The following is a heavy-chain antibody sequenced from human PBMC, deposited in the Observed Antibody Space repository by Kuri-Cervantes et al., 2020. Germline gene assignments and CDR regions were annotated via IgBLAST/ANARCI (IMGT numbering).Heavy chain of an antibody. CDR2: ITPIFGTA. CDR3: ARDDVWERGMVRGVINNWFDP. CDR1: GVTFSSYA. D-gene: IGHD3-10*01. V-gene: IGHV1-69*13. Sequence: SVKVACKASGVTFSSYAISWVRQAPGQGLEWMGGITPIFGTANYAQKCQGRVTITADESTSTAYMELRSLRSDDTAVYYCARDDVWERGMVRGVINNWFDPWGQGTLVTVSS. J-gene: IGHJ5*02.